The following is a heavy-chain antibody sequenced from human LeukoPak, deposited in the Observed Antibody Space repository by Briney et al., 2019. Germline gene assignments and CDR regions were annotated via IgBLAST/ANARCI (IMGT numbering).Heavy chain of an antibody. CDR2: INPNSGGT. CDR3: ARVSDYVWGSYPPDY. V-gene: IGHV1-2*06. Sequence: ASVKVSCKAPGYTFTGYYMQWLRQAPGQGLEWMGRINPNSGGTNYAQKFQGRVTMTRDTSISTAYMELSRLRSDDTAVYYCARVSDYVWGSYPPDYWGQGTLVTVSS. J-gene: IGHJ4*02. D-gene: IGHD3-16*01. CDR1: GYTFTGYY.